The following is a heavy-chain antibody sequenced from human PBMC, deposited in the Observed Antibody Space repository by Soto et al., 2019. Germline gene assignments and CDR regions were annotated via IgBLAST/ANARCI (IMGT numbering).Heavy chain of an antibody. Sequence: SVKVSCKASGFTITSSAVQWVRQARGQRLEWIGWIVVGSGNTNYAQKFQERVTITRDMSTSTAYMELSSLRSEDTALYYCATDVQRYYDSSADNSGAFDIWGQGTMVTVS. J-gene: IGHJ3*02. CDR1: GFTITSSA. D-gene: IGHD3-22*01. V-gene: IGHV1-58*01. CDR3: ATDVQRYYDSSADNSGAFDI. CDR2: IVVGSGNT.